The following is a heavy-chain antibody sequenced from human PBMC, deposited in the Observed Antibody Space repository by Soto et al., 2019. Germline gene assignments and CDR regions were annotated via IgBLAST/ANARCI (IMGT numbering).Heavy chain of an antibody. Sequence: SETLSLTCTVSGDSISSGGYYWSWIRQHPGKGLEWIGYIYYSGSTYYNPSLKSRVTISVDTSKNQFSLKLSSVTAADTAVYYCARVSSWSGYYYYGMDVWGQGTTVTVSS. J-gene: IGHJ6*02. CDR2: IYYSGST. CDR3: ARVSSWSGYYYYGMDV. CDR1: GDSISSGGYY. D-gene: IGHD6-13*01. V-gene: IGHV4-31*03.